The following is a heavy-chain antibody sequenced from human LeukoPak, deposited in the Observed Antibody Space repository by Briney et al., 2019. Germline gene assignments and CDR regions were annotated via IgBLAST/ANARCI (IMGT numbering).Heavy chain of an antibody. CDR2: ISNDGCNK. CDR1: GFTFSSYG. CDR3: ARRGTPYSSSSYHYDYYYMDV. V-gene: IGHV3-30*03. D-gene: IGHD6-6*01. Sequence: GGSLSLPCAAFGFTFSSYGMHWAGQAPGKGLEGGAVISNDGCNKYYADSVKGRFTISRDNSKNTLYLQMNSLRAEDTAVYYCARRGTPYSSSSYHYDYYYMDVWGKGTTVTVSS. J-gene: IGHJ6*03.